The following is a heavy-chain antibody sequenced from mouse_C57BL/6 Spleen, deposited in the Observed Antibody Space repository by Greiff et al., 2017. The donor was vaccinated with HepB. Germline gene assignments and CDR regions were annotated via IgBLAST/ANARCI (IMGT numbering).Heavy chain of an antibody. V-gene: IGHV1-64*01. J-gene: IGHJ2*01. CDR1: GYTFTSYW. D-gene: IGHD1-1*01. CDR2: IHPNSGST. Sequence: QVQLKQPGAELVKPGASVKLSCKASGYTFTSYWMHWVKQRPGQGLEWIGMIHPNSGSTNYNEKFKSKATLTVDKSSSTAYMQLSSLTSEDSAVYYCAREGSRGDYFDYWGQGTTLTVSS. CDR3: AREGSRGDYFDY.